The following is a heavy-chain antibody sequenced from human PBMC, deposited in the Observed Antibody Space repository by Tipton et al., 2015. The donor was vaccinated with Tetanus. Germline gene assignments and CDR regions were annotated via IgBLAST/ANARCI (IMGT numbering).Heavy chain of an antibody. V-gene: IGHV4-59*01. D-gene: IGHD6-19*01. CDR1: GGSISTYY. J-gene: IGHJ3*02. CDR2: VHYSGST. CDR3: ARIGWLQQNKPAFDI. Sequence: GLVKPSETLSLTCIVSGGSISTYYWTWIRQPPGRGLEWIGYVHYSGSTNYSPSLRSRVTLSVDTSKNQFSLKLSSVTAADTAVYYCARIGWLQQNKPAFDIWGQGTVVTVSS.